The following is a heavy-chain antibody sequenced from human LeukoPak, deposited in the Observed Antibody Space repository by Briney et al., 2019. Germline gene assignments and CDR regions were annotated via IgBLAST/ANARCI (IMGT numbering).Heavy chain of an antibody. Sequence: PGGSLRLSCAASGFTFSSYAMHWVRQAPGKGLEWVAVISYDGSNKYYADSVKGRFTISRDNSKNTLYLQMNSLRAEDTAVYYCARADQEGIVVVIGYWGQGTLVTVSS. CDR3: ARADQEGIVVVIGY. CDR1: GFTFSSYA. D-gene: IGHD2-21*01. J-gene: IGHJ4*02. CDR2: ISYDGSNK. V-gene: IGHV3-30-3*01.